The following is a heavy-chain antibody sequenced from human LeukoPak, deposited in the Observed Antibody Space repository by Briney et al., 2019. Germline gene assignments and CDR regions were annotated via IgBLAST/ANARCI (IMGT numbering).Heavy chain of an antibody. V-gene: IGHV1-69*13. CDR1: GGTFSSYA. CDR3: AKANGWYGRGYFDL. CDR2: IIPIFGTA. J-gene: IGHJ2*01. D-gene: IGHD6-19*01. Sequence: SVKVSCKASGGTFSSYAISWVRQAPGQGLEWMGGIIPIFGTANYAQKFQGRVTITADESTSTAYMELSSLRSEDTAVYYCAKANGWYGRGYFDLWGRGTLVSVSS.